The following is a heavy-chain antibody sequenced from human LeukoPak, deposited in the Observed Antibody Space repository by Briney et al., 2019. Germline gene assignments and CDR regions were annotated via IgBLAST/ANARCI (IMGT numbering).Heavy chain of an antibody. D-gene: IGHD2-15*01. CDR2: IHTRGST. J-gene: IGHJ4*02. CDR1: GGSISSYY. V-gene: IGHV4-4*07. CDR3: AREGYTSSSGFDS. Sequence: PSETLSLTCTVSGGSISSYYWTWLRQPAAKGLEWIGRIHTRGSTTYNPSLGSRVTMSGDTSKNQFSLTVSSVTAADTAVYYCAREGYTSSSGFDSWGRGTLVTVSS.